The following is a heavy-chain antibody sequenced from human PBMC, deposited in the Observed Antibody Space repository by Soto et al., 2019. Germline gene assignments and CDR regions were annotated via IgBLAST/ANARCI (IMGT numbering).Heavy chain of an antibody. CDR1: GFTFSSYD. V-gene: IGHV3-13*01. D-gene: IGHD6-19*01. Sequence: GGSLRLSCAASGFTFSSYDMHWVRQATGKGLEWVSAIGTAGDTYYPGSVKGRFTISRENAKNSLYLQMNSLRAEGTAVYYCARPGIAATGPGIAVAGGFDYWGQATLVTVSS. CDR2: IGTAGDT. J-gene: IGHJ4*02. CDR3: ARPGIAATGPGIAVAGGFDY.